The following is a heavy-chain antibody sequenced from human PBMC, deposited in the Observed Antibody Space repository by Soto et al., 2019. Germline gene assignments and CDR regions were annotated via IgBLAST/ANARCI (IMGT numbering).Heavy chain of an antibody. D-gene: IGHD4-17*01. CDR2: IIPIRGIA. Sequence: QVQLVQSGAEVEKPVSSVKVSCKASVGTFSSYTISWVRPAPGQGLEWMGRIIPIRGIANYAQKVQGRVTITAGKPTSTADKELSSLRSEDTAVEYWGRNPSGKVTVTYFDYRGQGTLVTGSS. CDR1: VGTFSSYT. V-gene: IGHV1-69*02. J-gene: IGHJ4*02. CDR3: GRNPSGKVTVTYFDY.